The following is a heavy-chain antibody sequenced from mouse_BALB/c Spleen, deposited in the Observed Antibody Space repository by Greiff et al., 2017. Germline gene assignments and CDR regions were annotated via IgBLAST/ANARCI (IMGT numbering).Heavy chain of an antibody. V-gene: IGHV1S29*02. D-gene: IGHD2-14*01. CDR1: GYTFTDYN. CDR3: ARNYRYDGYAMDD. J-gene: IGHJ4*01. Sequence: EVKLEESGPELVKPGASVKISCKASGYTFTDYNMHWVKQSHGKSLEWIGYIYPYNGGTGYNQKFKSKATLTVDNSSSTAYMELRSLTSEDSAVYYCARNYRYDGYAMDDWGQGTSVTVSS. CDR2: IYPYNGGT.